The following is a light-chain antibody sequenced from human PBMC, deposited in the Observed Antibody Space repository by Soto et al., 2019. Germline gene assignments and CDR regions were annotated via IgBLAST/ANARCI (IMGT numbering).Light chain of an antibody. CDR1: SSDVGSYNY. V-gene: IGLV2-14*01. J-gene: IGLJ1*01. CDR2: DVN. Sequence: QSVLPQPASVSGSPGQSITISCTGTSSDVGSYNYVSWYQQRPGKAPKLMIYDVNNRPSGVSNRFSGSKSGNSASLTISGLQAEDEADYYCSSYTSSSTYVFGTGTKVTVL. CDR3: SSYTSSSTYV.